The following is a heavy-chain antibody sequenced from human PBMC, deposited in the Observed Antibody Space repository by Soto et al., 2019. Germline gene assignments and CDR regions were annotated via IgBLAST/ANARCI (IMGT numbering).Heavy chain of an antibody. J-gene: IGHJ5*02. Sequence: ASVKVSCKASGYTFTGYYMHWVRQAPGQGLEWMGWINPNSGGTNYAQKFQGRVTMTRDTSISTAYMELSRLRSDDTAVYYCATNNEQLVHWFDPWGQGTLVTVS. D-gene: IGHD6-6*01. V-gene: IGHV1-2*02. CDR2: INPNSGGT. CDR1: GYTFTGYY. CDR3: ATNNEQLVHWFDP.